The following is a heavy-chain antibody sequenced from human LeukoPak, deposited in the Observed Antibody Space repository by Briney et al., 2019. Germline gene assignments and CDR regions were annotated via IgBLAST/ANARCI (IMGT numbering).Heavy chain of an antibody. CDR2: ISTSDSSI. V-gene: IGHV3-48*03. Sequence: GGSLRLSCAASGFTFSTYEINWVRQAPGQGLEWLSHISTSDSSIHYADSVKGRFTISRDNAKNSLYLQMNSLRVEDTAVYYCARDATTELGTVYMDVWGKGTTVTISS. CDR1: GFTFSTYE. D-gene: IGHD4-17*01. J-gene: IGHJ6*03. CDR3: ARDATTELGTVYMDV.